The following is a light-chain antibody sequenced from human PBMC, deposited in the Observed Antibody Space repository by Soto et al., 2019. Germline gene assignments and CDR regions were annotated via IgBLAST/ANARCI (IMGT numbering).Light chain of an antibody. J-gene: IGLJ3*02. CDR3: AAWDDSLGRV. V-gene: IGLV1-47*01. CDR1: SSNIGSNY. CDR2: RNN. Sequence: QSVLTQPPSASGTPGQRVTISCSGSSSNIGSNYVYWYQQLPGTAPKLLIYRNNQRPSGVPDRFSGSKSGTSASLAISGLRSGDEADYYCAAWDDSLGRVFGGGTKLTVL.